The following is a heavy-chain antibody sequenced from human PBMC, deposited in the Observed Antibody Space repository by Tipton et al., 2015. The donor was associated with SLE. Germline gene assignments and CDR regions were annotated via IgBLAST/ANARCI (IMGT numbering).Heavy chain of an antibody. V-gene: IGHV3-33*06. J-gene: IGHJ4*02. D-gene: IGHD7-27*01. Sequence: QVQLVQSGGGVVQPGRSLRLTCAASGLSFDTHGMHWVRQAPGKALEWVAIIWSDGSHTDYADSVRGRFTISRDNSKNMLYLQMNSLRVEDTAVYYCAKGGTGKFDYWGQGTLVTVSS. CDR1: GLSFDTHG. CDR2: IWSDGSHT. CDR3: AKGGTGKFDY.